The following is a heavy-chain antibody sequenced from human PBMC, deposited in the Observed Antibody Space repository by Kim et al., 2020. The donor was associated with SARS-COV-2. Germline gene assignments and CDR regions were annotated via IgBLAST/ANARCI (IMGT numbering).Heavy chain of an antibody. CDR3: ARSLPPDYDILTHPHWGVYYYAIDV. CDR1: GGSISSYY. CDR2: IYYSGST. D-gene: IGHD3-9*01. J-gene: IGHJ6*02. Sequence: SETLSLTCTVSGGSISSYYWSWIRQPPGKGLEWIGYIYYSGSTNYNPSLKSRVTISVDTSKNQFSLKLSSVTAADTAVYYCARSLPPDYDILTHPHWGVYYYAIDVWGQGTTVTVSS. V-gene: IGHV4-59*01.